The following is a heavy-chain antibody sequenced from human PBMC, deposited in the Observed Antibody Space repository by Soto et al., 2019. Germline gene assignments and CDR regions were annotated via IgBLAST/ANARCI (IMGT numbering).Heavy chain of an antibody. Sequence: SETLSLTCTVSGGSISSGGYYWSWIRQHPGKGLEWIGYIYYSGSTYYNPSLKSRVTTSVDTSKNQFSLKLSSVTAADTAVYYCARDVGYCSGGSCYPGWFDPWGQGTLVTVSS. CDR2: IYYSGST. V-gene: IGHV4-31*03. CDR1: GGSISSGGYY. J-gene: IGHJ5*02. CDR3: ARDVGYCSGGSCYPGWFDP. D-gene: IGHD2-15*01.